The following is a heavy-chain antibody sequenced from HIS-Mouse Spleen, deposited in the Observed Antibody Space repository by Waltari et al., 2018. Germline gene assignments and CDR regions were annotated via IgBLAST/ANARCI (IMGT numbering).Heavy chain of an antibody. CDR2: IYSGGST. Sequence: EVQLVESGVGLVQPGGSLSLSCAASGFPFSSHYLSWVRPAPGKGLEWVSVIYSGGSTYYADSVKGRFTISRDNSKNTLYLQMNSLRAEDTAVYYCARDIKAAACWGQGTLVTVSS. CDR3: ARDIKAAAC. CDR1: GFPFSSHY. D-gene: IGHD6-13*01. V-gene: IGHV3-66*01. J-gene: IGHJ4*02.